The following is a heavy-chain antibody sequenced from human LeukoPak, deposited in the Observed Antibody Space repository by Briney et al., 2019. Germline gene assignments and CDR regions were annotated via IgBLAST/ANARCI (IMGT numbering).Heavy chain of an antibody. CDR1: GFSFSTYG. CDR3: ARDLVNFDN. CDR2: IWYDGSQR. J-gene: IGHJ4*02. D-gene: IGHD1-26*01. V-gene: IGHV3-33*01. Sequence: GGSLRLSCAASGFSFSTYGMHWVRQAPGKGLEWAAVIWYDGSQRYYTDSVKGRFTISRDNSKNTLYLQMNSLRAEDTAVYYCARDLVNFDNWGQGSLVTVSS.